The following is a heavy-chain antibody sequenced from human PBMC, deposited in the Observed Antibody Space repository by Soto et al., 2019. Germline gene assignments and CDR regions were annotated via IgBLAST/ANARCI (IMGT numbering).Heavy chain of an antibody. CDR2: ISSSSSYI. Sequence: EVQLVESGGGLVKPGGSLRLSCAASGFTFSTYSMNWVRQAPGNGLEWVSSISSSSSYIYYADSVKGRFTISRDNAKNSLYLQMNSLRAEDTAVYYCARAQGSGYPGDGSFDIWGQGTMVTVSS. CDR1: GFTFSTYS. CDR3: ARAQGSGYPGDGSFDI. J-gene: IGHJ3*02. D-gene: IGHD5-12*01. V-gene: IGHV3-21*01.